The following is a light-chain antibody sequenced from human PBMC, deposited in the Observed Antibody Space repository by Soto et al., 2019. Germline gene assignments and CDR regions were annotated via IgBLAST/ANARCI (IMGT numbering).Light chain of an antibody. J-gene: IGKJ2*01. CDR2: AAS. Sequence: DIQMTQSPSSLSASVGDRVTITCRASQSISSYLNWYQQKPGKAPKLLIYAASSLQSGVPSRFSGRGSGTYFTHTISSLQPEDFATYYFHQSYSTPYTFGQGTKLEIK. V-gene: IGKV1-39*01. CDR1: QSISSY. CDR3: HQSYSTPYT.